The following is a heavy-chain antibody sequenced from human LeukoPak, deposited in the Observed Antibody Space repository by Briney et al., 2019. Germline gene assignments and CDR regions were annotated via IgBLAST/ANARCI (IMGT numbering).Heavy chain of an antibody. CDR3: ARDLGYCSGGSCFYWFDP. CDR2: ISSSGSTI. Sequence: GGSLRLSCAASGFTFSSYEMNWVRPAPGKGLEWVSYISSSGSTIYYADSVKGRFTISRDNAKTSLYLQMNSLRAEDTAVYYCARDLGYCSGGSCFYWFDPWGQGTLVTVSS. V-gene: IGHV3-48*03. J-gene: IGHJ5*02. D-gene: IGHD2-15*01. CDR1: GFTFSSYE.